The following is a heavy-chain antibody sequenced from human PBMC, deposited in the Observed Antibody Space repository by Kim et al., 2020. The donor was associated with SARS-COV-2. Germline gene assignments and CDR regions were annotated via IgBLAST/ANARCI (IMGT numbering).Heavy chain of an antibody. CDR3: ARFMVRGVRYGMDV. D-gene: IGHD3-10*01. Sequence: QKFQGRVTMPRDTSTSTVYMEVSSLRSEDTAVYYCARFMVRGVRYGMDVWGQGTTVTVSS. J-gene: IGHJ6*02. V-gene: IGHV1-46*01.